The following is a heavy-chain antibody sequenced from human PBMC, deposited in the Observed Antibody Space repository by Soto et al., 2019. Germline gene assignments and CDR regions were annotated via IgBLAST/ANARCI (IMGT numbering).Heavy chain of an antibody. CDR3: ARGPMRWFTMVQRHGMDV. CDR2: INHSGST. Sequence: SETLSLTCAVYGGSFSGYYWSWIRQPPGKGLEWIGEINHSGSTNYNPSLKSRVTISVDTSKNQFSLKLSSVTAADTAVYYCARGPMRWFTMVQRHGMDVWGQGTTVTVSS. J-gene: IGHJ6*02. CDR1: GGSFSGYY. V-gene: IGHV4-34*01. D-gene: IGHD3-10*01.